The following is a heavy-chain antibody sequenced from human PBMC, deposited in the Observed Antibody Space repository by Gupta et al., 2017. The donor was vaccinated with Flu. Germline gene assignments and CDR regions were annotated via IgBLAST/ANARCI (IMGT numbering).Heavy chain of an antibody. Sequence: QVQLVESGGGVVQPGRSLRLSCAGSGFNFSDYAMHWVRQAPGKGLEWVAVIWADGNTKYYADSVKGRFTISRDNSRNTLYLQMDSLRAEDTAVYYCGKRTPHLTVGDKPTLAVDVWGQGTTVTVSS. J-gene: IGHJ6*02. CDR2: IWADGNTK. CDR1: GFNFSDYA. CDR3: GKRTPHLTVGDKPTLAVDV. V-gene: IGHV3-33*06. D-gene: IGHD2-21*01.